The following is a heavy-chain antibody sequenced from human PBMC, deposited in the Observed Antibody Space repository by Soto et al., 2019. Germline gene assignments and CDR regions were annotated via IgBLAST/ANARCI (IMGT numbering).Heavy chain of an antibody. V-gene: IGHV1-69*13. Sequence: SVKVSCKASGGTFSSYAISWVRQAPGQGLEWMGGIIPIFGTANYAQKFQGRVTITADESTSTAYMELSSLRSEDTAVYYCAREGAAGTPLFYYGMDVWGQGTTVTVSS. D-gene: IGHD6-13*01. CDR3: AREGAAGTPLFYYGMDV. CDR1: GGTFSSYA. J-gene: IGHJ6*02. CDR2: IIPIFGTA.